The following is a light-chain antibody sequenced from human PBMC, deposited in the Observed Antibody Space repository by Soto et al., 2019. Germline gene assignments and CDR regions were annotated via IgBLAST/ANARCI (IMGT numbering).Light chain of an antibody. CDR2: WAS. J-gene: IGKJ1*01. Sequence: DTVMTQSPDSLAVSLGERATINCKSSQSVLYSANNKSYLAWYQQKPGQPPKLLIYWASTRESGVPERFSGSGSGTDFTLTISGLQAEDVAVYYCQQYFGAPLTFGQGTKVEIK. CDR1: QSVLYSANNKSY. V-gene: IGKV4-1*01. CDR3: QQYFGAPLT.